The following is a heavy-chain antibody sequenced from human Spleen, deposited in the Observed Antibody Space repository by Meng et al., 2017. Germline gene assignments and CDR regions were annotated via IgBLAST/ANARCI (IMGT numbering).Heavy chain of an antibody. J-gene: IGHJ4*02. Sequence: LSLTCAASGFTFDDYSIHWVRQVPGKGLEWVSYISSSGSTIYYADSVKGRFTISRDNAKNSLYLQMNSLRAEDTAVYYCARDYDFWSGGGIDYWGQGTLVTVSS. CDR2: ISSSGSTI. CDR3: ARDYDFWSGGGIDY. D-gene: IGHD3-3*01. CDR1: GFTFDDYS. V-gene: IGHV3-11*01.